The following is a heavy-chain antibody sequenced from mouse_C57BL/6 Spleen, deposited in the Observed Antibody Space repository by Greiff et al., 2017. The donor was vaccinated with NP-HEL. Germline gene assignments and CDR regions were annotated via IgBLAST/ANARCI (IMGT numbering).Heavy chain of an antibody. CDR3: ANGYYPNYYAMDY. V-gene: IGHV1-22*01. J-gene: IGHJ4*01. CDR1: GYTFTDYN. CDR2: INPNNGGT. Sequence: EVQLQQSGPELVKPGASVKMSCKASGYTFTDYNMHWVKQSHGKSLEWIGYINPNNGGTSYNQKFKGKATLTVNKSSSTAYMELRSLTSEDSAVYYCANGYYPNYYAMDYWGQGTSVTVSS. D-gene: IGHD2-3*01.